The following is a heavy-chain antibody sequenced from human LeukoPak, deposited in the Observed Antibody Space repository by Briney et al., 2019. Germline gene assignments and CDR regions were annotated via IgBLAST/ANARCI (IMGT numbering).Heavy chain of an antibody. Sequence: TGGSLRLSCAASGFTFSSYGMHWVRQAPGKGLEWVAFIRYDGSNKYYADSVKGRFTISRDNSTNTLYLQMNSLRAEDTAVYYCAKGAPTYYYDSSGYYXFXYXXXGTLXTVS. J-gene: IGHJ4*01. CDR1: GFTFSSYG. D-gene: IGHD3-22*01. CDR2: IRYDGSNK. CDR3: AKGAPTYYYDSSGYYXFXY. V-gene: IGHV3-30*02.